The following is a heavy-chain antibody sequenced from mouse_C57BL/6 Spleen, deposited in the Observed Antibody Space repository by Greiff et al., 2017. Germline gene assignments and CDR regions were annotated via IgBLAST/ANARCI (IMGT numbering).Heavy chain of an antibody. Sequence: QVHVKQPGAELVKPGASVKLSCKASGYTFTSYWMQWLKQRPGQGLEWIGEIDPSDSSTNYNQKFKVKATLTVDTSSSTAYMQLSSLTSADSAVYYCARGYYGSSYSPFAYWGQGTLVTVSA. D-gene: IGHD1-1*01. CDR3: ARGYYGSSYSPFAY. J-gene: IGHJ3*01. CDR2: IDPSDSST. CDR1: GYTFTSYW. V-gene: IGHV1-50*01.